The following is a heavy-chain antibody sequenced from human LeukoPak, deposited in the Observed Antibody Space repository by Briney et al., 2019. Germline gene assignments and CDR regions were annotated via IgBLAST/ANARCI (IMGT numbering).Heavy chain of an antibody. CDR3: ARDLRDYNY. J-gene: IGHJ4*02. CDR1: GFTFSNYW. Sequence: GGSLRLSCAASGFTFSNYWMHWVRQAPGKGLVWVSRIIGDGSARDYADSVKGRFTISRDNAKNPVYLQLNSLRAEDTAVYYCARDLRDYNYWAQGTLVTVSS. V-gene: IGHV3-74*01. D-gene: IGHD4-11*01. CDR2: IIGDGSAR.